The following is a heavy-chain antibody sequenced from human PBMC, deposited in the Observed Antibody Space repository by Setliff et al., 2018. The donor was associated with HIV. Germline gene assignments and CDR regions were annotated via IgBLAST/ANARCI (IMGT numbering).Heavy chain of an antibody. Sequence: GGSLRLSCAVSGLSVSTDFMIWVRQAPGKGLEWVSMIHSGDRTFYADSVKGRFIISRDTSKNTLFLQMSSLKVEDTAVYHCARRDYWSQGTLVTVSS. CDR3: ARRDY. V-gene: IGHV3-53*01. J-gene: IGHJ4*02. CDR2: IHSGDRT. CDR1: GLSVSTDF.